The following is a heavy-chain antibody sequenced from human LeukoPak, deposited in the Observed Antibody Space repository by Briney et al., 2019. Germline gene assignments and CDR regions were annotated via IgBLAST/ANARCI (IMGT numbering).Heavy chain of an antibody. CDR1: GGSITTSNW. Sequence: PSETLSLTCTVSGGSITTSNWWSWVRPPPGKGLEWIGEVYHSGSTTYNSSLKSRLTMSIDKSKNHFSLNLSSVTAADTAVYYCARRYYGSGTNYFDYWGQGTLVTVSS. V-gene: IGHV4-4*02. J-gene: IGHJ4*02. D-gene: IGHD3-10*01. CDR3: ARRYYGSGTNYFDY. CDR2: VYHSGST.